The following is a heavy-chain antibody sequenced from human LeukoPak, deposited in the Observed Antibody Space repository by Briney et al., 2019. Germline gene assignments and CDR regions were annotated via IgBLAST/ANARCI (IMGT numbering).Heavy chain of an antibody. D-gene: IGHD1-26*01. CDR1: GGSISSYY. V-gene: IGHV4-4*07. CDR3: ARDLPGGATTGSDAFDI. Sequence: PSETLSLTCTVSGGSISSYYWSWLRQPAGKGLEWIGRIYTSGSTNYNHSLKSRVTMSVDTSKNQFSLTLSSVTAADTAVYYCARDLPGGATTGSDAFDIWGQGTMVTVSS. J-gene: IGHJ3*02. CDR2: IYTSGST.